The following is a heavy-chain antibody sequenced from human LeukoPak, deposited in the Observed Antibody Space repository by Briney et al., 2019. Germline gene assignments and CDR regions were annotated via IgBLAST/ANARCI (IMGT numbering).Heavy chain of an antibody. CDR2: ISWNSAGI. CDR1: GFTFDNSA. CDR3: ARDHPRQKNYYGMDV. Sequence: GRSLRLSCAASGFTFDNSAMHWVRQAPGNGLEWVSGISWNSAGIHYADSVKGRFTISRDNAKNSLYLQMNSLRSDDTAVYYCARDHPRQKNYYGMDVWGQGTTVTVSS. J-gene: IGHJ6*02. V-gene: IGHV3-9*01.